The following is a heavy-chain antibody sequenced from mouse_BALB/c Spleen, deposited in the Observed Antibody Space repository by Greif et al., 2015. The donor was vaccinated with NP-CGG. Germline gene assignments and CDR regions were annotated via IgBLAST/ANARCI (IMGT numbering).Heavy chain of an antibody. V-gene: IGHV5-17*02. CDR2: ISSGSITI. J-gene: IGHJ2*01. CDR3: AKGDGRYFDY. CDR1: GFTFSSFG. D-gene: IGHD1-1*01. Sequence: EVQLMESGGGLVQPGGSRKLSCAASGFTFSSFGMHWVRQAPEKGLEWVAYISSGSITIYYADTVKGRFTISRDNPKNTLFLQMTSLRSEDTAMYYCAKGDGRYFDYWGQGTTLTVSS.